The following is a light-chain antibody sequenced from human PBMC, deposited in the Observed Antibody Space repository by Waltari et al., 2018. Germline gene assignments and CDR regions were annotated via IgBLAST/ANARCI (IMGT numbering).Light chain of an antibody. CDR3: QQSYTTPIT. J-gene: IGKJ5*01. V-gene: IGKV1-39*01. CDR2: GAS. Sequence: DIQMTQSPSSLSASVGDRVTITCRTSQSITSYLNWYQQKPGKAPKLPIYGASSLQSGVPSRFSGSGSGTDFTLTISSLHPEDFATYYCQQSYTTPITFGQGTRLEIK. CDR1: QSITSY.